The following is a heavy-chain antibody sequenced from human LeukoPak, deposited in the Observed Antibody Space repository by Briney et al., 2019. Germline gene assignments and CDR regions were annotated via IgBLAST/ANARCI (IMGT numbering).Heavy chain of an antibody. CDR3: ARAMVRGVIPY. V-gene: IGHV3-30*04. CDR1: GFTFSSYA. J-gene: IGHJ4*02. CDR2: ISNDGTIQ. D-gene: IGHD3-10*01. Sequence: PGGSLRLSCAASGFTFSSYAMHWVRQAPGKGLEWLAVISNDGTIQYYADSVKGRFTISRDNSRNIMNLQTDSLRPEDTVLYYCARAMVRGVIPYWGQGTLVTVSS.